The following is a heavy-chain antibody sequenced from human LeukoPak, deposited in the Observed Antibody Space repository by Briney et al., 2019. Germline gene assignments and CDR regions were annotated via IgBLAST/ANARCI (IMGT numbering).Heavy chain of an antibody. CDR2: ISAYNGNT. J-gene: IGHJ4*02. Sequence: ASVKVSCKASGYTFTSYDINWVRQATGQGLEWMGWISAYNGNTNYAQKLQGRVTMTTDTSTSTAYMELRSLRSDDTAVYYCARESLTFSSGWYGDYWGQGTLVTVSS. CDR3: ARESLTFSSGWYGDY. CDR1: GYTFTSYD. V-gene: IGHV1-18*01. D-gene: IGHD6-19*01.